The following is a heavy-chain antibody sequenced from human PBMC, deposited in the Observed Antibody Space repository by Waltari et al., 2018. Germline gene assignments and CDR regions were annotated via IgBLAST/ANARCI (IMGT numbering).Heavy chain of an antibody. V-gene: IGHV1-18*01. J-gene: IGHJ4*02. Sequence: QVQLVQSGAEVKKPGASVKVSCKASGYTFTSYGISWVRQAPGQGLEWMGWISAYNGNTNHAQKFQGRVTITADTSTDTAYMELSSLRSEDTAVYYCATRDGYGLNFDYWGQGTLVTVSS. CDR2: ISAYNGNT. CDR1: GYTFTSYG. D-gene: IGHD5-12*01. CDR3: ATRDGYGLNFDY.